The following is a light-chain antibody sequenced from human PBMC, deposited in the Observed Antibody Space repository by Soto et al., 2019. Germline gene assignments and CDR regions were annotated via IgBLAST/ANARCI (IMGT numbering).Light chain of an antibody. CDR1: SSDVGGYNY. V-gene: IGLV2-8*01. CDR3: CSFAGSYVV. CDR2: EVS. Sequence: QSVLTQPPSASGSPGQSVTISCTGTSSDVGGYNYVSWYQQHPGKAPKLMIYEVSKRPSGVPDRFSGSKSGNTASLTVSGLQAEDEADYYCCSFAGSYVVFGGGTKVTVL. J-gene: IGLJ2*01.